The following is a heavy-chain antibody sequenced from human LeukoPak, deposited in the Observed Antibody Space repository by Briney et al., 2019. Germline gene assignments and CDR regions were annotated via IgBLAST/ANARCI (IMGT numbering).Heavy chain of an antibody. D-gene: IGHD3-10*01. CDR2: IYHSGST. CDR3: ARGGSGSYYNWPFDY. V-gene: IGHV4-30-2*01. CDR1: GGSISSGGYY. Sequence: SETLSLTCTVSGGSISSGGYYWSWIRQPPGKGLEWIGYIYHSGSTYYNPSLKSRVTISVDTSKNQFSLKLSSVTAADTAVYYCARGGSGSYYNWPFDYWGQGTLVTVSS. J-gene: IGHJ4*02.